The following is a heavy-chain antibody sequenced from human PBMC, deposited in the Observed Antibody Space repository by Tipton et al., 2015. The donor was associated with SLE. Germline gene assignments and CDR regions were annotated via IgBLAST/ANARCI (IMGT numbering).Heavy chain of an antibody. J-gene: IGHJ4*02. Sequence: TLSLTCTVSGGSISSYYWSWIRQPPGKGLEWVGTFYYSGNTYYNPSLKSRVTISVDTSKNQFSLTLTYVTAADTAVYFCARRQLCLDWGQGTLVTVSS. CDR3: ARRQLCLD. CDR1: GGSISSYY. D-gene: IGHD5-18*01. CDR2: FYYSGNT. V-gene: IGHV4-59*04.